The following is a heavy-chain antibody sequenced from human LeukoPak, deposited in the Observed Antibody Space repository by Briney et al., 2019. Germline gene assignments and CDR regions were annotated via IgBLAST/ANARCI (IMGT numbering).Heavy chain of an antibody. Sequence: SETLSLTCSVSGYSISSGYFWGWIRQPQGKGLEWIGNIYHSGTTYYNPSLKSRVTISVDTSKNQFSLKLSSVTAADAAVYYCARHDAEMTVLGPAAYYFDYWGQGTLVTVSS. V-gene: IGHV4-38-2*02. CDR2: IYHSGTT. D-gene: IGHD2-2*01. CDR3: ARHDAEMTVLGPAAYYFDY. J-gene: IGHJ4*02. CDR1: GYSISSGYF.